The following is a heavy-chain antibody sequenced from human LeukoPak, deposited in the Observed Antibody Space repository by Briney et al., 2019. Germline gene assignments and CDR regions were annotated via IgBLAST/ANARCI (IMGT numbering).Heavy chain of an antibody. CDR3: AFFPVGIAASGTLY. CDR1: GGSMSSYY. CDR2: VFYIGST. J-gene: IGHJ4*02. D-gene: IGHD6-13*01. V-gene: IGHV4-59*04. Sequence: SETLSLTCTVSGGSMSSYYWSWIRQLPGKKLEWIGYVFYIGSTYYNPSLKSRVTISVDTSKNQFSLKLSSVTAADTAVYYCAFFPVGIAASGTLYWGQGTLVTVSS.